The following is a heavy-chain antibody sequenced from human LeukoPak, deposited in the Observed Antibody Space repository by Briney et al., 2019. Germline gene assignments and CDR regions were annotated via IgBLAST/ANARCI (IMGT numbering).Heavy chain of an antibody. V-gene: IGHV3-23*01. J-gene: IGHJ4*02. CDR2: ITGSGGST. D-gene: IGHD3-3*01. Sequence: PGGSLRLSCAASGFTFSTSAMNWVRQAPGKGLEWVSGITGSGGSTYYADSVKGRFTISRDNSKNTLYLQMNSLRAEDTAIYYCARDERLLSFLKWGQGTLVTVSS. CDR1: GFTFSTSA. CDR3: ARDERLLSFLK.